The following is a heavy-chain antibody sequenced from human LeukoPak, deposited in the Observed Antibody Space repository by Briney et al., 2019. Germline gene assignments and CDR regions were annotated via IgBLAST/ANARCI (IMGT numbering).Heavy chain of an antibody. CDR3: ARGDGYNYEVEY. CDR2: INPSGDT. CDR1: GYTFTNYY. D-gene: IGHD5-24*01. J-gene: IGHJ4*02. Sequence: GASVKVSCKASGYTFTNYYIHWVRQAPGQWLEWMGIINPSGDTSYAQKFQGRVIMTRDTSTSTVYMELSSLRSEDTAVYYCARGDGYNYEVEYWGQGTLVAVSS. V-gene: IGHV1-46*01.